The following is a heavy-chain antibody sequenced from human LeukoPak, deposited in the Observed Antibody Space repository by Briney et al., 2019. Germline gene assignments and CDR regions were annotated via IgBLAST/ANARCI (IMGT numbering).Heavy chain of an antibody. CDR3: AKDRIVGRSRYFDY. J-gene: IGHJ4*02. CDR2: ISWNSGSI. Sequence: GGSLRLSCAASGFTFDDYAMHWVRQAPGKGLEWLSGISWNSGSIGYADSVKGRFTISRDNSKNTLFLQMNSLRGEDTAVYYCAKDRIVGRSRYFDYWGQGTLVTVSS. V-gene: IGHV3-9*01. CDR1: GFTFDDYA. D-gene: IGHD1-26*01.